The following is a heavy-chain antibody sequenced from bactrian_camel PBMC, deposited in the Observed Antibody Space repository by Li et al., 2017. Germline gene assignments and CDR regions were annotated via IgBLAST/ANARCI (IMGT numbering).Heavy chain of an antibody. CDR1: TALIGANC. D-gene: IGHD2*01. CDR3: AARGPYCYTKLSVRDFTY. CDR2: IDSERVT. J-gene: IGHJ6*01. Sequence: VQLVESGGGSVEAGGSLRLSCVASTALIGANCVGWFRQAPGKEREGVATIDSERVTNYADSVKDRFTISRDNAKKTLYLQMNSLKPEDTAMYYCAARGPYCYTKLSVRDFTYWGQGTQVTVS. V-gene: IGHV3S53*01.